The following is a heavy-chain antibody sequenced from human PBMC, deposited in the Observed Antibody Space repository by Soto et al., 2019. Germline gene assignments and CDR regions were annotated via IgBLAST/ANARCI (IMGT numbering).Heavy chain of an antibody. V-gene: IGHV1-2*02. CDR1: GHSFSAYY. Sequence: QVQLVQSGAEVKKPGASVTVSCRASGHSFSAYYMHWVRQAPGRGLEWVGWINPNGGGTKYAQKFQGRVTMTRDSSTKTVYMELTRLRPNDAAVYYCARALIRFLDWVPEYYYSAMDVWGQGTTVTVSS. J-gene: IGHJ6*02. CDR2: INPNGGGT. D-gene: IGHD3-3*01. CDR3: ARALIRFLDWVPEYYYSAMDV.